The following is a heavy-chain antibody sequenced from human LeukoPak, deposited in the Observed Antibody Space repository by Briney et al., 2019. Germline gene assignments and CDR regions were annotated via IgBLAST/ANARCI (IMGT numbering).Heavy chain of an antibody. J-gene: IGHJ3*02. Sequence: GGSLRLSCAASGFTFSDHYMDWVRQAAGKGLEWIGRIRNKVNGYTTEYAASVKARFTISRDDSKNSLYLQMNSLKTEDTAVYYCARSRSYYPFDIWGQGTMVTVSS. V-gene: IGHV3-72*01. CDR3: ARSRSYYPFDI. CDR2: IRNKVNGYTT. D-gene: IGHD1-26*01. CDR1: GFTFSDHY.